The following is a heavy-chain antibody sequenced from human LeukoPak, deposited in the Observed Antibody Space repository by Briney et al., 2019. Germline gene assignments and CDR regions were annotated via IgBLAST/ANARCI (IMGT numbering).Heavy chain of an antibody. D-gene: IGHD3-22*01. V-gene: IGHV4-34*01. CDR3: ARKPETYYYDSSGYYYDY. CDR2: INHSGST. CDR1: GGSFSGYY. J-gene: IGHJ4*02. Sequence: SETLSLTCAVYGGSFSGYYWSWIRQPPGKGLEWIGEINHSGSTNYNPSPKSRVTISVDTSKNQFSLKLSSVTAADTAVYYCARKPETYYYDSSGYYYDYWGQGTLVTVSS.